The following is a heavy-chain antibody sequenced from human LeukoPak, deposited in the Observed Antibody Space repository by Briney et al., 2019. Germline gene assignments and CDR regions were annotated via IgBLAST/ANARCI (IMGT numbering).Heavy chain of an antibody. J-gene: IGHJ3*02. Sequence: GGSLRLSCAASGFTFSSYSMNWVRQAPGKGLEWVSSISSSSSYIYYADSVKGRFTISRDNAKNSLYLQMNSLRAEDTAVYYCARTVYYDSSGEDAFDIWGQGTMVTVSS. CDR1: GFTFSSYS. D-gene: IGHD3-22*01. CDR2: ISSSSSYI. V-gene: IGHV3-21*01. CDR3: ARTVYYDSSGEDAFDI.